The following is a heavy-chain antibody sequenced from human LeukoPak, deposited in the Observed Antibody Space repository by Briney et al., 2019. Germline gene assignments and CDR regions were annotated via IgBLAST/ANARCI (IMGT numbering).Heavy chain of an antibody. CDR3: ARGLTYYYGSGKYDYYYGMDV. J-gene: IGHJ6*04. CDR1: GFTFSSYD. D-gene: IGHD3-10*01. V-gene: IGHV3-30*04. Sequence: GRSLRLSCAASGFTFSSYDMHWVRQAPGKGLEGGADISYEGSNKYYADSVEGRFTISKDNSKNTLYLQMNSLRAEDTAVYYCARGLTYYYGSGKYDYYYGMDVWGKGTTVTVSS. CDR2: ISYEGSNK.